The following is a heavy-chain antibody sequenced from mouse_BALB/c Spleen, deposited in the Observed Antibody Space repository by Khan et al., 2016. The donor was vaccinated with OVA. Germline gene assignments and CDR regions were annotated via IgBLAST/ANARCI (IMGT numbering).Heavy chain of an antibody. Sequence: QMQLEESGAELVRPGVSLKISCKGSGYTFTDFPMHWVKQSHAKNLEWIGVVSTNYGDATYNQKFTGKATMTVDKSSSTAYMELARLTSEDSAIFVGARGGGGDRFAYWGQGTLVTVSA. CDR3: ARGGGGDRFAY. CDR1: GYTFTDFP. J-gene: IGHJ3*01. CDR2: VSTNYGDA. V-gene: IGHV1S137*01.